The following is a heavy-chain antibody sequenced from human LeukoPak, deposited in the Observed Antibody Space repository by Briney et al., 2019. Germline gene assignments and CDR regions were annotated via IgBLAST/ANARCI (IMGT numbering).Heavy chain of an antibody. D-gene: IGHD2-2*01. CDR3: ARLEEGYCSSTSCYAPYYYYGMDV. Sequence: SETLSLTCTVSGGSISSGSYYWSWIRQPAGKGLEWIGRIYTSGSTNYNPSLKSRVTISVDTSKNQFSLKLSSVTAADTAVYYCARLEEGYCSSTSCYAPYYYYGMDVWGQGTTVTVSS. V-gene: IGHV4-61*02. CDR2: IYTSGST. J-gene: IGHJ6*02. CDR1: GGSISSGSYY.